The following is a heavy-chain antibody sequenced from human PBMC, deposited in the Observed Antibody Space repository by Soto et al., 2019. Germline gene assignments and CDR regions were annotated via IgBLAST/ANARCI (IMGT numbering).Heavy chain of an antibody. V-gene: IGHV2-5*02. J-gene: IGHJ5*02. D-gene: IGHD1-20*01. CDR3: AHRGVITYAAGFDP. CDR1: GFSLSTNGVG. CDR2: IYWDDDK. Sequence: QITLKESGPPLVKPTQTLTLTCTFSGFSLSTNGVGVGWIRQSPGKALQWLALIYWDDDKRYNPSLQSRLTVTKVTSTHQLVLIMTDMDPVDTATYYCAHRGVITYAAGFDPWGQGTLVTVSS.